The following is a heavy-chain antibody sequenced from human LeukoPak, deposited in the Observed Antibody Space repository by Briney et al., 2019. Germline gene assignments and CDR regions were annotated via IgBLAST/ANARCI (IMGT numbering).Heavy chain of an antibody. CDR1: GYTFTCYY. V-gene: IGHV1-2*06. CDR3: ARAPRYSSGWFFDY. CDR2: INPNSGGT. Sequence: ASVKVSCKASGYTFTCYYMHWVRQAPGQGLEWMGRINPNSGGTNYAQKFQGRVTMTRDTSISTAYMELSRLRSDDTAVYYCARAPRYSSGWFFDYWGQGTLVTVSS. D-gene: IGHD6-19*01. J-gene: IGHJ4*02.